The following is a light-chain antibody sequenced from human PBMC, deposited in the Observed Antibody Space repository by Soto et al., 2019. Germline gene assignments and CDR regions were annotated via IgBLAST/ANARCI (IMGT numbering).Light chain of an antibody. J-gene: IGKJ1*01. CDR3: QQYNNYWT. V-gene: IGKV1-5*01. Sequence: DIQMTQSPSTLSASVGDRVTITCRASQSISSWLAWYQQKPGKAPKVLIYDASSLESGVPSRFSGSGSGTEFSLTISRLQPDDFATYYCQQYNNYWTFGQGTRVEIK. CDR2: DAS. CDR1: QSISSW.